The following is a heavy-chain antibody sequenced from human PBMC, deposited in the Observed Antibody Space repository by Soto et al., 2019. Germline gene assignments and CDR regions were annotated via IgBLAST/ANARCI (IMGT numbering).Heavy chain of an antibody. D-gene: IGHD3-22*01. CDR3: ATTIYYDSSGYYSFDY. CDR1: GYTLTELS. V-gene: IGHV1-24*01. Sequence: ASVKVSCKVSGYTLTELSMHWARQAPGKGLEWMGGFDPEDGETIYAQKFQGRVTMTEDTSTDTAYMELSSLRSEDTAVYYCATTIYYDSSGYYSFDYWGQGTLVTVSS. J-gene: IGHJ4*02. CDR2: FDPEDGET.